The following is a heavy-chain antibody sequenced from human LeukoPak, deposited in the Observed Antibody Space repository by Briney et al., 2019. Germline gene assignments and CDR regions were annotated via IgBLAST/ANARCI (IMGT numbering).Heavy chain of an antibody. V-gene: IGHV3-21*01. CDR1: GFTVSSTY. D-gene: IGHD3-10*01. CDR3: ARVRRFGESDY. CDR2: ISSSSSYI. J-gene: IGHJ4*02. Sequence: PGGSLRLSCVLSGFTVSSTYISWFRQAPGKGLEWVSSISSSSSYIYYADSVKGRFTISRDNAKNSLYLQMNSLRAEDTAVYYRARVRRFGESDYWGQGTLVTVSS.